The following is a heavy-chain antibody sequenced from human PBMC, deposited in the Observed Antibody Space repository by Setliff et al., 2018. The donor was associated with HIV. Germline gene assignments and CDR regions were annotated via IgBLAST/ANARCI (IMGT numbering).Heavy chain of an antibody. CDR3: ASGSGIDWFDP. J-gene: IGHJ5*02. Sequence: GESLKISCQGSGYSFTNYWIGWVRQMPGKGLEWMGIIYPGDSDIQYSPSLQGQVTISADKSTSTAYLQWTSLKASDSAMYYCASGSGIDWFDPWGQGTLVTVSS. CDR2: IYPGDSDI. D-gene: IGHD3-10*01. CDR1: GYSFTNYW. V-gene: IGHV5-51*01.